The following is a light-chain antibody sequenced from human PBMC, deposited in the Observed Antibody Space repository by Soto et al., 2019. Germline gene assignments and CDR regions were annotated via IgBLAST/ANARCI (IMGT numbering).Light chain of an antibody. CDR3: QHYNSYSEA. V-gene: IGKV1-5*01. CDR2: DAS. CDR1: QSISSW. J-gene: IGKJ1*01. Sequence: DIQMTQSPSTRSAPAGGGGTITFRASQSISSWLAWYQQKPGKAPKLLIYDASSLESGVPSRFSGSGSGTEFTLTISSLQPDDFATYYCQHYNSYSEAFGQGTKGDIK.